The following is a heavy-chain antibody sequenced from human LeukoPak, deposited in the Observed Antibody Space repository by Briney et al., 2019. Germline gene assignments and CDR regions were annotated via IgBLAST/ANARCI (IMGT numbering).Heavy chain of an antibody. D-gene: IGHD3-3*01. V-gene: IGHV1-24*01. Sequence: ASVKVSCKVSGYTLTELSMHWVRQAPGKGLEWMGGFDPEDGETIYAQKFPGRVTMTEDTSTDTAYMELSSLRSEDTAVYYCATDWSTIFGVADRDDAFDIWGQGTMVTVSS. CDR2: FDPEDGET. CDR1: GYTLTELS. CDR3: ATDWSTIFGVADRDDAFDI. J-gene: IGHJ3*02.